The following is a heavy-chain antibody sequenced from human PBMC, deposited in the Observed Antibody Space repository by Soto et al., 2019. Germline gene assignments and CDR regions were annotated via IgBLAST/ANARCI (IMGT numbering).Heavy chain of an antibody. CDR3: ALGCGGDCYRYFQN. J-gene: IGHJ1*01. CDR1: GFTFSSYG. Sequence: QVQLVESGGGVVQPGRSLRLSCAASGFTFSSYGMHWVRQAPGKGLEWVAVIWYDGSKKYYVDSVKGRFTISRDNSKNTLYLQMDSLRAEDTAVYYCALGCGGDCYRYFQNWGQGTLVTVSS. CDR2: IWYDGSKK. V-gene: IGHV3-33*01. D-gene: IGHD2-21*02.